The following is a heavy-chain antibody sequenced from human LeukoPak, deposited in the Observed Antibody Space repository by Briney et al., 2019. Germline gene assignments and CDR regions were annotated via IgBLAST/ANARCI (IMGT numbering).Heavy chain of an antibody. CDR2: ISGSGGST. CDR3: AKIVDPKGDGYNDY. D-gene: IGHD5-24*01. Sequence: GGALRLSCADSGFTFSSYAMSWVRQAPGKGLECVSPISGSGGSTYYADSVRGRFTISRENFKNTLYQQMNSLRAEDTAVYYCAKIVDPKGDGYNDYWSQGTLVTV. J-gene: IGHJ4*02. CDR1: GFTFSSYA. V-gene: IGHV3-23*01.